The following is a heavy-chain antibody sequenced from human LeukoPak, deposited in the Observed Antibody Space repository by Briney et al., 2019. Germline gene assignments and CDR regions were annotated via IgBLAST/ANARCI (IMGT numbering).Heavy chain of an antibody. J-gene: IGHJ6*02. CDR2: IHYSGRP. CDR1: GGSISGHY. CDR3: ARFGVDYDMDV. D-gene: IGHD3-16*01. Sequence: PSETLSVTCTVSGGSISGHYWTWIRQPPGKGLEWIGQIHYSGRPDYNPSLKSRVTISVDTSKNQLSLKVTSVTGADTAVYYCARFGVDYDMDVWGQGTTVTVSS. V-gene: IGHV4-59*11.